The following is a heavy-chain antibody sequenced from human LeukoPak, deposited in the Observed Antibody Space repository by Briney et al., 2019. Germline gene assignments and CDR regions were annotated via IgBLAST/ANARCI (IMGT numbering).Heavy chain of an antibody. CDR1: GGSISSSSYN. CDR3: AGLRIVVEPAAMDDY. V-gene: IGHV4-39*01. CDR2: IYYSGST. J-gene: IGHJ4*02. D-gene: IGHD2-2*01. Sequence: SETLSLTFTVSGGSISSSSYNWGWIRQPPGKGLEWIGSIYYSGSTYYNPSLKSRVTISVDTSKNQFSLKLSSVTAADTAVYYCAGLRIVVEPAAMDDYWGQGNLVTVSS.